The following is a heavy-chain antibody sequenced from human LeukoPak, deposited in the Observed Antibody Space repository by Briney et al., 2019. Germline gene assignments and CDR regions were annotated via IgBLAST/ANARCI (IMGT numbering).Heavy chain of an antibody. Sequence: ASVKVSCKASGYTFSNYGISWVRQAPGQGPEWMAWISGFNVNINYAQNLQGRVTMTTDTSTSTAYMELRSLRSDDTAVYYCARLPDDTRCPWGQGTLVTVSS. CDR1: GYTFSNYG. CDR3: ARLPDDTRCP. V-gene: IGHV1-18*01. J-gene: IGHJ5*02. CDR2: ISGFNVNI. D-gene: IGHD1-1*01.